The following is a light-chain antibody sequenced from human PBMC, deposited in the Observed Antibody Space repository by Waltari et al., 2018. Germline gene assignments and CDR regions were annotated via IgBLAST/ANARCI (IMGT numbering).Light chain of an antibody. Sequence: EIVLTQSPGTLSLSPGERATLSCRASQIVSRALAGYQQKPGQAPRLLIYGASNRATGIPDRFSGSGSGTDFSLTISSLEPEDFAVYYCQHYLRLPATFGQGTKVEIK. V-gene: IGKV3-20*01. J-gene: IGKJ1*01. CDR1: QIVSRA. CDR3: QHYLRLPAT. CDR2: GAS.